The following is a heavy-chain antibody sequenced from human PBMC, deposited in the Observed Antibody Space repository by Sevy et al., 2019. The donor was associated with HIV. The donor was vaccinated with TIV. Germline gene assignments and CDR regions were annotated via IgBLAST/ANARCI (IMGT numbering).Heavy chain of an antibody. V-gene: IGHV4-39*01. D-gene: IGHD4-17*01. Sequence: SETLSLSCTVSVSSGSISASNSYWGWIRQPPGKGLEWIGSVHYRGSTYYHPSLKSRVTISIHTSRNQFSLELKSVTAADTAFYFCARHDGVNPEYFDSWGRGILVTVSS. J-gene: IGHJ4*02. CDR1: VSSGSISASNSY. CDR3: ARHDGVNPEYFDS. CDR2: VHYRGST.